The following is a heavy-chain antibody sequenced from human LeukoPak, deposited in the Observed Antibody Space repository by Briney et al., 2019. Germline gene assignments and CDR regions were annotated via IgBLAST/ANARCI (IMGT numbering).Heavy chain of an antibody. CDR2: ISYDGSNK. J-gene: IGHJ6*03. CDR1: GFTFSSYV. Sequence: GGSLRLSCAASGFTFSSYVMHWVRQAPGKGLEWVAVISYDGSNKYYADSVKSRFTISRDNSKNTLYLQMNSLRAEDTAVYYCARDPYSGTYGDTYYYYMDVWGKGTTVTISS. D-gene: IGHD1-26*01. V-gene: IGHV3-30*04. CDR3: ARDPYSGTYGDTYYYYMDV.